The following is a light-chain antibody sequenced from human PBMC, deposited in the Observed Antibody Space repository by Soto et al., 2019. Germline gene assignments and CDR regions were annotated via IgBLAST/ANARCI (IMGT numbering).Light chain of an antibody. CDR2: GAS. Sequence: EIVMTQSPATLSVSPGERATLSCRATQSVSSFLAWYQQRPGQPPRLLIYGASTRATDIPARFSGSGSGTEFTLTISSLQSEDFAVYYCQQYNNWPLTFGQGTRLEIK. CDR1: QSVSSF. V-gene: IGKV3-15*01. J-gene: IGKJ5*01. CDR3: QQYNNWPLT.